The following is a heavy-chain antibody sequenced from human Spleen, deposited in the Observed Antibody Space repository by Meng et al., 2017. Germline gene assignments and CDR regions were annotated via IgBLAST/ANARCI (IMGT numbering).Heavy chain of an antibody. CDR3: ARSAYYDSSALQFEF. D-gene: IGHD3-22*01. CDR1: GGTFSSYA. CDR2: IIPFLGTT. Sequence: SVKVSCKASGGTFSSYALSWVRQAPGQGLEWMGGIIPFLGTTNYAQKFQGRVTITADESTSTAYMEVSSLRSEDTAVYYCARSAYYDSSALQFEFWGQGTQVTVSS. V-gene: IGHV1-69*13. J-gene: IGHJ4*02.